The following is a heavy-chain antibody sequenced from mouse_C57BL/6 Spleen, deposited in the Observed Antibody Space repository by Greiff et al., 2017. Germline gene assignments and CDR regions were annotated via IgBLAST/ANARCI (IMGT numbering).Heavy chain of an antibody. Sequence: VQLQQPGAELVKPGASVKLSCKASGYTFTSYWMHWVKQRPGRGLEWIGRIAPNSGGTKYNEKFKSKATLTVDKPSSTAYMQLSSLTSEDSAVFYCARDYDYDRYYFDYWGQGTTLTVSS. CDR2: IAPNSGGT. CDR1: GYTFTSYW. V-gene: IGHV1-72*01. CDR3: ARDYDYDRYYFDY. D-gene: IGHD2-4*01. J-gene: IGHJ2*01.